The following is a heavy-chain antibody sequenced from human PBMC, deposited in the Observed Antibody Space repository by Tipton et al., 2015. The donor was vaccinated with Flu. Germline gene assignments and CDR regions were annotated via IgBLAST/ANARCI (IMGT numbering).Heavy chain of an antibody. D-gene: IGHD3-22*01. J-gene: IGHJ4*02. CDR3: AKIRYDSSGYYYY. CDR2: ISGSGGST. V-gene: IGHV3-23*01. Sequence: SLRLSCAASGFTFSSYAMSWVRQAPGKGLEWVSAISGSGGSTYYADSVKGRFTISRDNSKNTLYLQMNSLRAEDTAVYYCAKIRYDSSGYYYYWGQGTLVTVSS. CDR1: GFTFSSYA.